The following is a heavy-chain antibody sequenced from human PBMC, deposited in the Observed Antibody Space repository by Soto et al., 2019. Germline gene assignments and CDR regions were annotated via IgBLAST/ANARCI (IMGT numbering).Heavy chain of an antibody. CDR3: ARELPQRQGRNMDV. D-gene: IGHD1-1*01. J-gene: IGHJ6*02. CDR2: INHRGSL. Sequence: EWFGYINHRGSLYYNPSLKSRVSMSVDTSKNQFSLNLSSVTAADTAVYYCARELPQRQGRNMDVWGQGTTVTVSS. V-gene: IGHV4-31*02.